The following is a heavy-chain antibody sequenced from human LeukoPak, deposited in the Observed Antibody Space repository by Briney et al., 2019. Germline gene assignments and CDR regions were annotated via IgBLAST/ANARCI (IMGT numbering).Heavy chain of an antibody. D-gene: IGHD3-22*01. CDR3: ARGRTAYDRNGWGPFDI. CDR2: ISSSSSTI. J-gene: IGHJ3*02. V-gene: IGHV3-48*01. CDR1: GFTFSSYS. Sequence: KAGGTLRFYGAASGFTFSSYSMNWVRQAPGKGLEWVSYISSSSSTIYYADSVKGRFTSSRDNAKNSLYLQMNSLRAEDTAVYYCARGRTAYDRNGWGPFDIWGQGTMVTVSS.